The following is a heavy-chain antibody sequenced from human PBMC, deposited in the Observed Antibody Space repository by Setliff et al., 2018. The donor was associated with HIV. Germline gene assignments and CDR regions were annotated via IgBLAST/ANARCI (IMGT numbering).Heavy chain of an antibody. V-gene: IGHV4-30-4*08. D-gene: IGHD4-17*01. Sequence: PSETLSLTCTVSGGSISSGAYYCSWIRQPPGKGLEWIGYIYYIGSTYYNPSLKSRVTISVDTSKNQFSLNLSSVTAADTAVYYCWLTTVVTPDGELVDYWGQGTLVTVPQ. CDR3: WLTTVVTPDGELVDY. J-gene: IGHJ4*02. CDR1: GGSISSGAYY. CDR2: IYYIGST.